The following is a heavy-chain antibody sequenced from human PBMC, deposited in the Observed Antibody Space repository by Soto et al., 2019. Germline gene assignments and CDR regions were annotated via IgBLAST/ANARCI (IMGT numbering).Heavy chain of an antibody. V-gene: IGHV3-30*18. CDR1: GFTFSRFD. Sequence: QVQLVESGGGVVQPGRSLTLSCAASGFTFSRFDMHWVRQAPGKGLEWVAVISEDGNTKYYADSVKGRFTISRDKSSNTLFLQMNSLRAEDTAVYYCAKARTTYTDTYSHRTFDYWGQGILVTGSS. D-gene: IGHD2-15*01. CDR2: ISEDGNTK. CDR3: AKARTTYTDTYSHRTFDY. J-gene: IGHJ4*02.